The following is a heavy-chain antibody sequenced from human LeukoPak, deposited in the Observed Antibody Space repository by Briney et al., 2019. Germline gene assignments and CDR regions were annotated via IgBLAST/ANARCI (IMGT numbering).Heavy chain of an antibody. Sequence: PGGSLRLSCAASGFTFSDYYLSWIRQAPGKGLEWVSYISSSGSTIYYADSVKGRFTISRDNAKNSLYLQMNSLRAEDTAVYYCTRDWASGYYDSSGYYSAFDIWGQGTMVTVSS. D-gene: IGHD3-22*01. CDR3: TRDWASGYYDSSGYYSAFDI. CDR1: GFTFSDYY. J-gene: IGHJ3*02. CDR2: ISSSGSTI. V-gene: IGHV3-11*01.